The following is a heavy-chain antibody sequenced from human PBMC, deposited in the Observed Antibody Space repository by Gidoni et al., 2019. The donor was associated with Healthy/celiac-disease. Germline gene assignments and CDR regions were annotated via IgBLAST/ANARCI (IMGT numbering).Heavy chain of an antibody. CDR3: ARVRGECSSTSCFYNWFDP. J-gene: IGHJ5*02. CDR1: GGSISSYY. Sequence: QVQLQESAPGLVKHSETLSLTCTVSGGSISSYYWSWIRQPPGKGLEWIGYIYYSGSTNYNPSLKSRVTISVDTSKNQFSLKLSSVTAADTAVYYCARVRGECSSTSCFYNWFDPWGQGTLVTVSS. V-gene: IGHV4-59*01. D-gene: IGHD2-2*01. CDR2: IYYSGST.